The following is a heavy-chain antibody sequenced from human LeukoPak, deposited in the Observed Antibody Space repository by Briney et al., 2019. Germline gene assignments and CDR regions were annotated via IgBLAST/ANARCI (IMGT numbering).Heavy chain of an antibody. CDR2: IYYSGST. D-gene: IGHD1-26*01. J-gene: IGHJ4*02. V-gene: IGHV4-31*03. CDR3: ARRFGADIDY. CDR1: GGSISSGGYY. Sequence: PSETLSLTCTVSGGSISSGGYYWSWIRQHPGKGLEWIGYIYYSGSTYYNPSLKSRVTISVDTSKNQSSLKLSSVTAADTAVYYCARRFGADIDYWGQGTLVTVSS.